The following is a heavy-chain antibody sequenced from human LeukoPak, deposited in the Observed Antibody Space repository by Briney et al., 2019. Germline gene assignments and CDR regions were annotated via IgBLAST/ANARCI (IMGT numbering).Heavy chain of an antibody. CDR3: AKSRLWEILLSSDAFDI. V-gene: IGHV3-23*01. J-gene: IGHJ3*02. Sequence: GGSLRLSCAASGFTFSSYAMSRVRQAPGKGLEWVSVITGSGGSTNYADSVKGRFTISRDNSKNTLYLQMNSLRAEDTAVYYCAKSRLWEILLSSDAFDIWGQGTMVTVSS. CDR2: ITGSGGST. D-gene: IGHD1-26*01. CDR1: GFTFSSYA.